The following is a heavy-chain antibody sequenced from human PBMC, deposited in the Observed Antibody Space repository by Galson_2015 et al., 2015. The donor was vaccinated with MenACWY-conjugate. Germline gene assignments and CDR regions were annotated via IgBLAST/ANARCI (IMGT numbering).Heavy chain of an antibody. D-gene: IGHD3-10*01. Sequence: QSGAEVKKPGESLQISCKGSGSSFPSYWIGWVRQMPGKGLEWMGIVYPGDSETRYSPSFQGQVTISADKSISTAYLQWSSLKASDTAMYYCARGGFTYGDAFDIWGQGTMVTVSS. CDR2: VYPGDSET. CDR3: ARGGFTYGDAFDI. V-gene: IGHV5-51*03. CDR1: GSSFPSYW. J-gene: IGHJ3*02.